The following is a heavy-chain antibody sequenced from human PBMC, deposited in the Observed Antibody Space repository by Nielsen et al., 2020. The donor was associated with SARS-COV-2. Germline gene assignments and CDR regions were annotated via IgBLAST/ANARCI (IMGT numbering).Heavy chain of an antibody. CDR2: VSHSGST. CDR1: GGSVSSNDW. V-gene: IGHV4-4*02. D-gene: IGHD2-2*02. CDR3: ARGHLVVVPSPILGLGPFFYSFYLDV. J-gene: IGHJ6*03. Sequence: SEPLSLTCAVSGGSVSSNDWWTWVRQSPGKGLEWIGEVSHSGSTNYSPSLKSRVTLSMDKSRRQFSLRLASVSAADTAVYFCARGHLVVVPSPILGLGPFFYSFYLDVWGKGTTVIVSS.